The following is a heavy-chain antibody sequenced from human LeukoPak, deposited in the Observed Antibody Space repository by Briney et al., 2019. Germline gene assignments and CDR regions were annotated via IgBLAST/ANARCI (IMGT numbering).Heavy chain of an antibody. CDR2: AHYSGTT. Sequence: SETLSLTCSVSGDSISGFYWNWIRQSPEKGLEWIAVAHYSGTTNYNPSLKSRVTISVDTSKNRFSLKLSSVTAADTAVYYCASQFWFDPWGQGTLVTVSS. CDR1: GDSISGFY. J-gene: IGHJ5*02. CDR3: ASQFWFDP. V-gene: IGHV4-59*12.